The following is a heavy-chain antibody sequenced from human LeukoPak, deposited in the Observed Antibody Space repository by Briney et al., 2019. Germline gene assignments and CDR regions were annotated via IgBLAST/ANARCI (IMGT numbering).Heavy chain of an antibody. V-gene: IGHV3-30*18. CDR3: AKDSYCSGGSCYSSPGY. CDR2: ISYDGSNK. Sequence: PGRSLRLSCAASGFTFSSYGMHWVRQAPGKGLEWVAVISYDGSNKYYADSVKGRLTISRDNSKNTRYLQMNSLRAEDTAVYYCAKDSYCSGGSCYSSPGYWGQGTLVTVSS. CDR1: GFTFSSYG. D-gene: IGHD2-15*01. J-gene: IGHJ4*02.